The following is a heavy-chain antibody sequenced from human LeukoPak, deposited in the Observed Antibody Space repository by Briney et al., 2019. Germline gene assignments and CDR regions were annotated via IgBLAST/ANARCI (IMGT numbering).Heavy chain of an antibody. D-gene: IGHD3-22*01. Sequence: SGGSLRLSCAASGFTVSSNYMSWVRQAPGKGLEWVSVTYSGGSTHYADSVKGRFTISRDNSKNTLYLQMNSLRAEDTAVYYCARGFYDSSGFRPYFDYWGQGILVTVSS. J-gene: IGHJ4*02. CDR3: ARGFYDSSGFRPYFDY. CDR2: TYSGGST. V-gene: IGHV3-53*01. CDR1: GFTVSSNY.